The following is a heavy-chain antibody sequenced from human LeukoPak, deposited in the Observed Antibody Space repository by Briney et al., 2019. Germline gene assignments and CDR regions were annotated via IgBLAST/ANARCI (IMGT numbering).Heavy chain of an antibody. D-gene: IGHD3-22*01. J-gene: IGHJ5*02. CDR2: MYYSGST. Sequence: SQTLSLTCTVSGGSISSGDYYWSWIRQPPGKGLEWIAYMYYSGSTYYNPSLKTRVTMTSDTSKNQLSLKLSSVTAADTAVYYCARPYYYDSRIDPWGQGILVTVSS. V-gene: IGHV4-30-4*01. CDR3: ARPYYYDSRIDP. CDR1: GGSISSGDYY.